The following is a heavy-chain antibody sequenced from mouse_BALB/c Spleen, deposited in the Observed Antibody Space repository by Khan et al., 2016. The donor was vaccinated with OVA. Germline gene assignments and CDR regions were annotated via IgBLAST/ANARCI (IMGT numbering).Heavy chain of an antibody. CDR2: ISYSGVT. CDR1: GYSITSGYA. Sequence: EVKLEVSGPGLVKPSQSLSLTCTVTGYSITSGYAWNWIRQFPGNKLEWMGYISYSGVTSYTPSLKSRISITRDTSKNQFFLQLNSVTTEDTATXYCARGNYYGYYFDYWGQGTTLTVSS. V-gene: IGHV3-2*02. D-gene: IGHD1-1*01. CDR3: ARGNYYGYYFDY. J-gene: IGHJ2*01.